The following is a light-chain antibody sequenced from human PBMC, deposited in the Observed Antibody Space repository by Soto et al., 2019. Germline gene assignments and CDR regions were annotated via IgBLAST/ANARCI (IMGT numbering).Light chain of an antibody. CDR1: QSVSSY. Sequence: EIVLTQSPATLSLSPGERATLSCRASQSVSSYLAWYQQKPGQAPRLLIYDASNRATGIPARFSGSGSGTDFTLTISSLEPEDFAVYYCQQRSNWPPSTFGQGTRWKSN. V-gene: IGKV3-11*01. CDR3: QQRSNWPPST. CDR2: DAS. J-gene: IGKJ1*01.